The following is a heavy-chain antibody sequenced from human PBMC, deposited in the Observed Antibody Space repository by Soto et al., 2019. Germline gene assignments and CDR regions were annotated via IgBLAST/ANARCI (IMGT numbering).Heavy chain of an antibody. V-gene: IGHV3-15*01. Sequence: EVQLVESGGGLVQPGGSLRLSCAASGFTFSNAWMSWVRQAPGKGLEWVGRIKSKTDGGTTDYAAPVKGRFTISRDDSKNTLYLQMNSLKTEDTAVYYCTTDLFSAAVYGYYYYGMDVWGQGTTVTVSS. D-gene: IGHD4-17*01. CDR2: IKSKTDGGTT. CDR3: TTDLFSAAVYGYYYYGMDV. J-gene: IGHJ6*02. CDR1: GFTFSNAW.